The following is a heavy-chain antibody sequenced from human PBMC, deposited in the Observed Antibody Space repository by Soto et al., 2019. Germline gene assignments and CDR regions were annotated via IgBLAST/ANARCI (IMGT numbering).Heavy chain of an antibody. Sequence: GGSLRLSCAASGFIFSDYAMSWVRQAPGKGLEWVAGMGGANGDTYYAESVRGRFAIFRDNSKSTLFLQLNSLRAEDTGVYFCGKDGVDHNSVWDPFDTWGQGTLVTVSS. CDR1: GFIFSDYA. V-gene: IGHV3-23*01. D-gene: IGHD2-15*01. J-gene: IGHJ3*02. CDR3: GKDGVDHNSVWDPFDT. CDR2: MGGANGDT.